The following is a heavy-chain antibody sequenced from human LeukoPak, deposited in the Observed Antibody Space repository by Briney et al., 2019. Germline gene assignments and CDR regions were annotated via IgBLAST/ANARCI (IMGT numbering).Heavy chain of an antibody. CDR1: GYTFTSYA. CDR2: INTNTGNP. V-gene: IGHV7-4-1*02. D-gene: IGHD6-19*01. Sequence: ASVKVSCKASGYTFTSYAMNWVRQAPGQGLEWMGWINTNTGNPTYAQGFTGRFVFSLDTSASTAYLQISSLKAEDTAVYYCARADNSGWYYYYYGMDVWGQGTTVTVSS. CDR3: ARADNSGWYYYYYGMDV. J-gene: IGHJ6*02.